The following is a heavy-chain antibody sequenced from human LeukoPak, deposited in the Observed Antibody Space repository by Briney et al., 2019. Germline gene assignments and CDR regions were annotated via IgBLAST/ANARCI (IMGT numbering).Heavy chain of an antibody. D-gene: IGHD3-22*01. CDR3: ARGNSHYYDSSGYYGNFDY. CDR1: GGTFSSYA. Sequence: SVKVSCKASGGTFSSYAISWVRQAPGQGLEWMGRIIPILGIANYAQKFQDRVTITADKSTSTAYMELSSLRSEDTAVYYCARGNSHYYDSSGYYGNFDYWGQGTLVTVSS. CDR2: IIPILGIA. V-gene: IGHV1-69*04. J-gene: IGHJ4*02.